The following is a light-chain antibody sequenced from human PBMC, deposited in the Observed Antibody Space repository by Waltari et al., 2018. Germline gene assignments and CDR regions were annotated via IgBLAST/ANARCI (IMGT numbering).Light chain of an antibody. V-gene: IGKV3-15*01. CDR1: PSVPTN. Sequence: EIVMTQSPDTLSVAPGERVTLSCRASPSVPTNLAWYQQKPGQPPRLLIYVASTRATGVPARFSGSGSGTEFTLTISSLESEDFAVYYCQQYSNWPYTFGQGTKLEIK. CDR2: VAS. J-gene: IGKJ2*01. CDR3: QQYSNWPYT.